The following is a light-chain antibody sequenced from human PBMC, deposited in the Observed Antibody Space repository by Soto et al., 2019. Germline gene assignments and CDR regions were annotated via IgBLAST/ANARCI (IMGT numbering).Light chain of an antibody. V-gene: IGKV1-5*03. CDR1: QSISNW. CDR2: KAS. Sequence: DIQLTHSPSTLSAAVVYIFTITFRASQSISNWLAWYQQKPGKAPKLLIHKASTLESWVPSRFSGSGSGTEFTLTISSLQPDDFATYYCKQYNSFWKCGQGTTGDIK. J-gene: IGKJ1*01. CDR3: KQYNSFWK.